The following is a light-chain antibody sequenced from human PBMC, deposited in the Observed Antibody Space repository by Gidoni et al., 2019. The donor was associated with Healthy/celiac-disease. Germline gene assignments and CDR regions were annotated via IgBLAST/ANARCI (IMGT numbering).Light chain of an antibody. CDR2: DAA. J-gene: IGKJ3*01. Sequence: EIVLTQSPATLSLSPGDRATLSCRASQSVSSYLAWYQQKPGQAPRLLIYDAANRATGIPARFSGSGSGTDFTLTISSLEPEDFAVYYCQQRSNWPPEVTFXPXTKVDIK. CDR3: QQRSNWPPEVT. V-gene: IGKV3-11*01. CDR1: QSVSSY.